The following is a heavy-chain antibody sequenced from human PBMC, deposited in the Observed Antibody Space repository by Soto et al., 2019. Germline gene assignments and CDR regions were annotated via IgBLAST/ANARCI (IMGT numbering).Heavy chain of an antibody. Sequence: GGSLRLSCAASGFTFSSAAMSWVRQAPGKGLEWVSVISGSGGSTYYADSVKGRFTISRDNSKNTLYLQINSLRADDTAVYYCAKFRAGLGSQTDSWGQGTLVTVSS. D-gene: IGHD3-10*01. CDR2: ISGSGGST. J-gene: IGHJ5*01. CDR1: GFTFSSAA. CDR3: AKFRAGLGSQTDS. V-gene: IGHV3-23*01.